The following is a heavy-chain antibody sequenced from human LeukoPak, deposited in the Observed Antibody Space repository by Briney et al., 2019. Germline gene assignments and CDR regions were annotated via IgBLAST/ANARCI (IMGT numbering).Heavy chain of an antibody. Sequence: GGSLRLSCAAPGFTFGSYAMSWVRQAPGKGLEWVSAISGSGGSTYYADSVKGRFTISRDNSKNTLYLRMNSLRAEDTAVYYCAKIAVRGVIINYFDYWGQGTLVTVSS. D-gene: IGHD3-10*01. CDR2: ISGSGGST. V-gene: IGHV3-23*01. J-gene: IGHJ4*02. CDR1: GFTFGSYA. CDR3: AKIAVRGVIINYFDY.